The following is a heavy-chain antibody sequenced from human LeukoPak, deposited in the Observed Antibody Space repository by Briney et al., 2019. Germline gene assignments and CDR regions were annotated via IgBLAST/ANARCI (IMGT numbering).Heavy chain of an antibody. D-gene: IGHD3-22*01. CDR3: ARLPHYYDSSGYYVDY. CDR2: IYPGDSDT. CDR1: GYSFTSYW. V-gene: IGHV5-51*01. Sequence: GESLKISCKGSGYSFTSYWIGWVRQMPGKGLEWMGIIYPGDSDTRYSPSFQGQVTISADKSISTAYLQWSSLKASDTAMYYCARLPHYYDSSGYYVDYWGQGTLVTVSP. J-gene: IGHJ4*02.